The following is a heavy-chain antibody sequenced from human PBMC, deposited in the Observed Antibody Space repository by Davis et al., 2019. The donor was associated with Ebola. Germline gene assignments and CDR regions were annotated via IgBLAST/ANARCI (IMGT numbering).Heavy chain of an antibody. J-gene: IGHJ6*02. D-gene: IGHD1-26*01. V-gene: IGHV3-23*01. Sequence: GGSLRLSCEGSGFSFSSYAMRWVRQAPGKGLEWVSGISGSGTSTYYADSVKGRFTIFRDNSKNTLYLQTNSLRVEDTAVYYCAKDQYSVTFYNYYGMDVWGQGTTVTVSS. CDR2: ISGSGTST. CDR1: GFSFSSYA. CDR3: AKDQYSVTFYNYYGMDV.